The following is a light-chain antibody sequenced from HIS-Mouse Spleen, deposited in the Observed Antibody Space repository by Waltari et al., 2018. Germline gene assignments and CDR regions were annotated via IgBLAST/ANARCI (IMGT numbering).Light chain of an antibody. Sequence: QSALTQPASVSGSPGPSITISCTGTSSHVGGYNYVSWYQQHPGKAPKLMIYDVSNRPSGVSNRFSGSKSGNTASLTISGLQAEDEADYYCSSYTSSSFNVVFGGGTKLTVL. CDR2: DVS. V-gene: IGLV2-14*03. CDR1: SSHVGGYNY. J-gene: IGLJ2*01. CDR3: SSYTSSSFNVV.